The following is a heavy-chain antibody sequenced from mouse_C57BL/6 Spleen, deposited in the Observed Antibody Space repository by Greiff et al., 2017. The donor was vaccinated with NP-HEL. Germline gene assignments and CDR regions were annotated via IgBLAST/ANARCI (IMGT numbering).Heavy chain of an antibody. J-gene: IGHJ4*01. CDR3: ARVGPTLYYAMDY. CDR2: ILPGSGST. Sequence: VQLQQSGAELMKPGASVKLSCKATGYTFNGYWIEWVKQRPGHGLEWIGEILPGSGSTNYNEKLKGKATFTADTSSNTAYMQLSSLTTEDSAIDYCARVGPTLYYAMDYWGQGTSVTVSS. CDR1: GYTFNGYW. D-gene: IGHD5-1*01. V-gene: IGHV1-9*01.